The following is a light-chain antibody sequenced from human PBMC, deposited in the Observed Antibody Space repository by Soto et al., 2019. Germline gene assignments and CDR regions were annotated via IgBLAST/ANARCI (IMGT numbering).Light chain of an antibody. J-gene: IGLJ1*01. CDR3: SSFTTSYFYV. Sequence: QSVLTQPASVSGCPGQSITISCTGSGSDIGAYNYVSWYQQHPGRAPKLLIHGVTRRPSGVSSRFSASKSAYTASLTISGLQAEDEANYFCSSFTTSYFYVFGPGTKVTVL. V-gene: IGLV2-14*01. CDR2: GVT. CDR1: GSDIGAYNY.